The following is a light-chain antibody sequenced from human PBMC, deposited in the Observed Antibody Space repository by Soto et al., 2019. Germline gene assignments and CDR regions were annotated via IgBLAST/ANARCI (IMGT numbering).Light chain of an antibody. CDR1: QSVLYSSNNKNY. CDR3: QQYYSTTTWT. Sequence: DIVMTQSPDSLAVSLGERATINCKSSQSVLYSSNNKNYLAWYQQKPGQPPKLLIHWASTRESGVPDRFSGSGSWTDFTLTISSLQAEDVAVYYCQQYYSTTTWTFVQGTKMEIK. J-gene: IGKJ1*01. CDR2: WAS. V-gene: IGKV4-1*01.